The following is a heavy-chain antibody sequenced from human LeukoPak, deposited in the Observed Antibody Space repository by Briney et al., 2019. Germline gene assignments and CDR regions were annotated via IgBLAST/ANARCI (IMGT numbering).Heavy chain of an antibody. CDR2: ISYDGSNK. CDR1: GFTFSSYA. V-gene: IGHV3-30-3*01. J-gene: IGHJ4*02. CDR3: ARDSIAARQVPFDY. Sequence: GGSLRLSCAASGFTFSSYAMHWVRQAPGTGLEWVAVISYDGSNKYYADSVKGRFTISRDNSKNTLYLQMNSLRAEDTAVYYCARDSIAARQVPFDYWGQGTLVTVSS. D-gene: IGHD6-6*01.